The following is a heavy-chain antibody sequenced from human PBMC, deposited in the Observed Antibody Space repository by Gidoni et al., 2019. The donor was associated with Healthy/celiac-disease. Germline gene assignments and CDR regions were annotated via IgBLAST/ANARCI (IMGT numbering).Heavy chain of an antibody. D-gene: IGHD2-2*01. V-gene: IGHV4-39*01. Sequence: QLQLQESGPGLVKPSETLSLTCTVSGGPISSSSYYWGWIRQPPGKGLEWIGSIYYSGSTYYNPSLKSRVTISVDTSKNQFSLKLSSVTAADTAVYYCARRCCSSTSCYGGFDYWGQGTLVTVSS. CDR2: IYYSGST. CDR3: ARRCCSSTSCYGGFDY. J-gene: IGHJ4*02. CDR1: GGPISSSSYY.